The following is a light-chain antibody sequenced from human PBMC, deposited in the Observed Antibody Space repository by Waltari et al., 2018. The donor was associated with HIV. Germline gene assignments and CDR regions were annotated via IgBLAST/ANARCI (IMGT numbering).Light chain of an antibody. CDR2: STN. Sequence: SVLTQPPSASGTPGPRVAGACSGGSSHLDSNPVTWYQHLPKTAPKLLIYSTNQRPSGVPDRFSGSKSGTSASLAISGLQSEDEADYYCAAWDDILNAYVFGTGTKVTVL. V-gene: IGLV1-44*01. CDR1: SSHLDSNP. J-gene: IGLJ1*01. CDR3: AAWDDILNAYV.